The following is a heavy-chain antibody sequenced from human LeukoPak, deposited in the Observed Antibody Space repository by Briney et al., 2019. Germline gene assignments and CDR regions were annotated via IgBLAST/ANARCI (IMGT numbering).Heavy chain of an antibody. J-gene: IGHJ4*02. V-gene: IGHV3-48*01. Sequence: GGSLRLSCAASGFPFSRYSMNWVRQAPGKGLEWVSYVGSGGSTIYYADSVKGRFTISRDNSKNTLYLQMNSLRAEDTAVYYCAKSIYGSGSYHFDYWGQGTLVTVSS. CDR1: GFPFSRYS. CDR2: VGSGGSTI. CDR3: AKSIYGSGSYHFDY. D-gene: IGHD3-10*01.